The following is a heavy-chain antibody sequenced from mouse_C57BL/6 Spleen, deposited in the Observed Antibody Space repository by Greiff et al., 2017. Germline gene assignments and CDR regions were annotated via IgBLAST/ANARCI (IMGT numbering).Heavy chain of an antibody. CDR1: GFTFSSYA. CDR3: GRVRSIDY. CDR2: ISAGGSYT. V-gene: IGHV5-4*01. J-gene: IGHJ4*01. Sequence: EVQLVESGGGLVKPGGSLKLSCAASGFTFSSYALSWVRQTPEKRLEWVATISAGGSYTYYPDNVKGRFTISRDNAKNNLYLQMRHLKSEDTALYYCGRVRSIDYWGQGTSVTASS.